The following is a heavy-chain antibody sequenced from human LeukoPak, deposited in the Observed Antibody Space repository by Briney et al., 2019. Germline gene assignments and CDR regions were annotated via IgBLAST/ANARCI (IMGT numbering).Heavy chain of an antibody. CDR1: GGSISSCY. Sequence: SETLSLTCTVSGGSISSCYWSWIRQPPGKGLEWIGYIYYSGSTNYNPSLKSRVTISVDTSKNQFSLKLSSVTAADTAVYYCARAASGYGVVIDYWGQGTLVTVSS. D-gene: IGHD3-3*01. CDR2: IYYSGST. J-gene: IGHJ4*02. CDR3: ARAASGYGVVIDY. V-gene: IGHV4-59*01.